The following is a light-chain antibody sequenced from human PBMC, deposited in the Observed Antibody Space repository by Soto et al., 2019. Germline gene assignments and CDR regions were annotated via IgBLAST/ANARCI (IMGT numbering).Light chain of an antibody. CDR2: KAS. J-gene: IGKJ1*01. CDR1: QTISSW. CDR3: QHYNRYSEA. Sequence: DLQMTQSPSTLSGSVGDRVTITCRASQTISSWLAWYQQKPGKAPKLLIYKASTLKSGVPSRFSGSGYGTAGNLTLRSLQPDDCSTYYCQHYNRYSEAFGQGTKVDIK. V-gene: IGKV1-5*03.